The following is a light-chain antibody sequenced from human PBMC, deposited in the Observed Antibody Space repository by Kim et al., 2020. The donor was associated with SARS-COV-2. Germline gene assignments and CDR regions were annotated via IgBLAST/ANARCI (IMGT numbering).Light chain of an antibody. V-gene: IGKV3-20*01. Sequence: LSPGERATRSCRASQSVSSSYLAWYLQKPGQAPRLLIYGAYIRATGIPDRFSGSGSGTDFTLTISSLAPEDFAVYYCQHYGDSAYTFGQGTKLEI. CDR1: QSVSSSY. CDR3: QHYGDSAYT. CDR2: GAY. J-gene: IGKJ2*01.